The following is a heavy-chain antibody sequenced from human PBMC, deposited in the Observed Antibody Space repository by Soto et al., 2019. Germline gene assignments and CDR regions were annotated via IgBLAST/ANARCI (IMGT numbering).Heavy chain of an antibody. D-gene: IGHD6-13*01. V-gene: IGHV1-3*01. CDR1: GYTFTSYA. Sequence: QVQLVQSGAEVKKPGASVKVSCKASGYTFTSYAMHWVRQAPRQRLEWMGWINAGNGNTKYSQKFQGRVTITRDTSGSTAYMELSSLRSEDTAVFYCAIPVWGSSSSWYSLFDYRGQGTLVTVSS. CDR2: INAGNGNT. CDR3: AIPVWGSSSSWYSLFDY. J-gene: IGHJ4*02.